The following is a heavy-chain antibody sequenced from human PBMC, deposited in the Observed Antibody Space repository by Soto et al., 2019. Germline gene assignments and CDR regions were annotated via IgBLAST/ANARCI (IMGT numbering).Heavy chain of an antibody. CDR3: ARDEGWFKNDY. J-gene: IGHJ4*02. CDR1: GFTFSSYS. V-gene: IGHV3-21*01. CDR2: ISSSSSYI. Sequence: VGSLRLSCAASGFTFSSYSMNWVRQAPGKGLEWVSSISSSSSYIYYADSVKGRFTISRDNAKNSLYLQMNSLRAEDTAVYYCARDEGWFKNDYWGQGTMVTVSA. D-gene: IGHD2-15*01.